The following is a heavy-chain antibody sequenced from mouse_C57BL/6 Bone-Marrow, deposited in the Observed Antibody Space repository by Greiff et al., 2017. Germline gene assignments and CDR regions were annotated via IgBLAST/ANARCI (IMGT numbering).Heavy chain of an antibody. Sequence: VQLQQSGAELVRPGASVKLSCTASGFNIKDDYMHWVKQRPEQGLEWIGWIDPENGDTEYASKFQGKATITADTSSNTAYLHLSSLTSEDTAVYYCTTLRSLMDYWVQGTAVTVSS. V-gene: IGHV14-4*01. CDR2: IDPENGDT. D-gene: IGHD1-1*01. CDR3: TTLRSLMDY. CDR1: GFNIKDDY. J-gene: IGHJ4*01.